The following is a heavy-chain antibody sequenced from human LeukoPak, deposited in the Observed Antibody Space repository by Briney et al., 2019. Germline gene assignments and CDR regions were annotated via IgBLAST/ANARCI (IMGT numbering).Heavy chain of an antibody. Sequence: GGSLRLSCAASGFTFSSYAMSWVRQAPGKGLEWVSAISGSGGSTYYADSVKGRFTISRDNSKNTLYLQMNSLRAEDTAVYYCAKDQSLNGYRSSRYWDYWGQGTLVTVSS. V-gene: IGHV3-23*01. J-gene: IGHJ4*02. CDR1: GFTFSSYA. CDR3: AKDQSLNGYRSSRYWDY. CDR2: ISGSGGST. D-gene: IGHD6-13*01.